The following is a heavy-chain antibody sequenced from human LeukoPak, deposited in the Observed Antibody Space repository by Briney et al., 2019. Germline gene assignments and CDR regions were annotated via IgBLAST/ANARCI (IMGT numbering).Heavy chain of an antibody. CDR3: ARVGEAQLLCFGELYFDY. J-gene: IGHJ4*02. V-gene: IGHV4-30-2*01. CDR1: GGSISSGGYY. Sequence: SETLSLICTVSGGSISSGGYYWSWIRQPPGKGLEWIGYIYHSGSTYYNPSLKSRVTISVDRSKNQFSLKLSSVTAADTAVYYCARVGEAQLLCFGELYFDYWGQGTLVTVSS. D-gene: IGHD3-10*01. CDR2: IYHSGST.